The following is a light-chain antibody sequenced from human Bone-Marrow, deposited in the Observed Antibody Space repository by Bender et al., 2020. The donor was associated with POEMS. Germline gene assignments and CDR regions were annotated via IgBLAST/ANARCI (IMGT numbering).Light chain of an antibody. V-gene: IGLV3-21*02. CDR1: NIGRKS. CDR2: DDS. J-gene: IGLJ3*02. Sequence: SYVLTQPPSVSVAPGETATITCGGDNIGRKSVHWYQQKPGQAPVLIVYDDSKRPSGTPERLSGSNSQNTAALTFSRVEAGDEADYYCPVYDGTSDHAVFGGGTKLTVL. CDR3: PVYDGTSDHAV.